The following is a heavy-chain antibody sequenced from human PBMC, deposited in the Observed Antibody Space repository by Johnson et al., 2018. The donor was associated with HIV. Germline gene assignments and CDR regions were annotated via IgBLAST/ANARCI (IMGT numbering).Heavy chain of an antibody. CDR2: INSDGSST. CDR1: GFTVSSYY. CDR3: ARAHLIFPKNAFDV. J-gene: IGHJ3*01. D-gene: IGHD3-3*02. V-gene: IGHV3-74*02. Sequence: VQVVESGGGLVQPGGSLRLSCAASGFTVSSYYMSWVRQAPGKGLEWVSRINSDGSSTSYADSVKGRFTISRDNSKNTLYLQMNSMRAEDTAGYYCARAHLIFPKNAFDVWGQGAMVMVSS.